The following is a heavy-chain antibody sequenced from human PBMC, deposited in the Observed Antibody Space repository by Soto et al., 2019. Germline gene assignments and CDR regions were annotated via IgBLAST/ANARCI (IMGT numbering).Heavy chain of an antibody. J-gene: IGHJ5*02. CDR1: GYTFTGYY. Sequence: ASVKVSCKASGYTFTGYYMHWVRQAPGQGLEWMGWINPNSGGTNYAQKFQGWVTMTRDTSISTAYMELSRLRSDDTAVYYCARDARYFIGRSCYHYRWFDPWGQGTLVTVCS. CDR2: INPNSGGT. CDR3: ARDARYFIGRSCYHYRWFDP. D-gene: IGHD2-15*01. V-gene: IGHV1-2*04.